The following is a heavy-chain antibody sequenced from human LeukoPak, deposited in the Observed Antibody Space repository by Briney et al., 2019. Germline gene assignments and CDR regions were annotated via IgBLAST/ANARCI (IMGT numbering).Heavy chain of an antibody. CDR2: ISHDGSYR. CDR1: GFTFSSYA. CDR3: AKIHGFCSGGSCYPFYYFDY. Sequence: GGSLRLSCATSGFTFSSYATHWVRQAPGKGLEWVAVISHDGSYRYYADSVKGRFTISRDNSKNTLYLQMNGLRAEDTAVYYCAKIHGFCSGGSCYPFYYFDYWGQGTLVTVSS. D-gene: IGHD2-15*01. V-gene: IGHV3-30*18. J-gene: IGHJ4*02.